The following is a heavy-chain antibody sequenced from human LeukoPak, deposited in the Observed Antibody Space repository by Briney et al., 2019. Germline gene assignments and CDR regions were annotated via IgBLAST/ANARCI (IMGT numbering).Heavy chain of an antibody. V-gene: IGHV3-21*01. J-gene: IGHJ3*02. CDR2: ISSSSSYI. D-gene: IGHD2-2*01. Sequence: PGGSLRLSCAASGFTFSSYSMNWVRQAPGKGLEWVSSISSSSSYIYYADSVKGRFTISRDNAKNSLYLQMNSLRAEDTAVYYCARDLHCSSTSCSSDAFDIWGQGTMVTVSS. CDR1: GFTFSSYS. CDR3: ARDLHCSSTSCSSDAFDI.